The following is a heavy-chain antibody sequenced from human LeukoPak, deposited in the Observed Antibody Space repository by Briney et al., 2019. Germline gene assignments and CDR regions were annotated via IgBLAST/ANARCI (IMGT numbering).Heavy chain of an antibody. J-gene: IGHJ4*02. D-gene: IGHD3-22*01. Sequence: GESLKTSCKGSGYSFTSYWIGWVRQMHGKDLEWMGSIYPGDSDTRYSPSFQGQVTISADKSISTAYLQWSSLKASDTAMYYCARPSTYYYDSNGYHFDYRGQVTLVTVSS. CDR2: IYPGDSDT. V-gene: IGHV5-51*03. CDR3: ARPSTYYYDSNGYHFDY. CDR1: GYSFTSYW.